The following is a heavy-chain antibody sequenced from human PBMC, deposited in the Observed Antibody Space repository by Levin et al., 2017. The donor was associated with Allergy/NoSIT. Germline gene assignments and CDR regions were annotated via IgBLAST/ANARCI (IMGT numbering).Heavy chain of an antibody. CDR2: ISAGGNYI. V-gene: IGHV3-21*01. CDR1: GILFSSYD. D-gene: IGHD3-22*01. J-gene: IGHJ6*02. CDR3: ASWAMYHYDRSAFDYFYYAMDV. Sequence: GESLKISCAASGILFSSYDMNWVRQAPGKGLEWVSSISAGGNYIYYTDSVKGRFTISRDNAKNSLFLQMNSLRAEDTAVYYCASWAMYHYDRSAFDYFYYAMDVWGQGTTVTVSS.